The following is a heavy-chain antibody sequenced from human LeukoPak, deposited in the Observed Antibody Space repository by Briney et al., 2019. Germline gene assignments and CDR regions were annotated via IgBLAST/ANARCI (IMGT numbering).Heavy chain of an antibody. D-gene: IGHD3-22*01. J-gene: IGHJ4*02. V-gene: IGHV4-61*02. CDR2: IYTSGST. Sequence: SQTLSLTCTVSGGSISSGSYYWSWIRQPAGKGLEWIGRIYTSGSTNYNPSLKSRVTISVDTSKNQFSLKLSSVTAADTAVYYCARSGIHSSGHYWGLEFEGAYYFDYWGQGTLVTVSS. CDR1: GGSISSGSYY. CDR3: ARSGIHSSGHYWGLEFEGAYYFDY.